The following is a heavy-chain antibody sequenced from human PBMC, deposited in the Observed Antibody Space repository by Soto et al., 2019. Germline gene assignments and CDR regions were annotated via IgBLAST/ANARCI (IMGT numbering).Heavy chain of an antibody. CDR2: ISSSSSYI. CDR3: ARVVDYYDPYDYYGMDV. V-gene: IGHV3-21*01. CDR1: GFTFSSYS. Sequence: EVQLLESGGGLVKPGGSLRLSCAASGFTFSSYSMNWVRQAPGKGLEWVSSISSSSSYIYYADSVKGRFTISRDNAKNSLYLQMNSLRAEDTAVYYCARVVDYYDPYDYYGMDVWGQGTKVTVSS. J-gene: IGHJ6*02. D-gene: IGHD3-22*01.